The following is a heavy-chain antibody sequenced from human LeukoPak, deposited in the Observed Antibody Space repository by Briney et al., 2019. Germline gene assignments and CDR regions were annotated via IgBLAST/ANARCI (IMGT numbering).Heavy chain of an antibody. D-gene: IGHD3-3*01. Sequence: ASVNVSCKPSAYTFSRLGISWVRQAPGQGLEWMGWISAYNGQTKYAEKFQDRVTMTTDTSTSTAYMELRSLRSGDTAVYYCARTTTIFGVFTTPFDYWGQGTLVSVSS. CDR2: ISAYNGQT. CDR3: ARTTTIFGVFTTPFDY. CDR1: AYTFSRLG. J-gene: IGHJ4*02. V-gene: IGHV1-18*01.